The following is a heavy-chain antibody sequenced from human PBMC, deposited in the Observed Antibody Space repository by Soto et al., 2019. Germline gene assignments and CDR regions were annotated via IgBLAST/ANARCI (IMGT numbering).Heavy chain of an antibody. Sequence: SETLSLTCTVSGGSISSSSYYWGWIRQPPGKGLEWIGSIYYSGSTYYNPSLKSRVTISVDTSKNQFSLKLSSVTAADTAVYYCASTYRLLWFGEFFYWGQGTLVTVSS. J-gene: IGHJ4*02. CDR2: IYYSGST. CDR3: ASTYRLLWFGEFFY. CDR1: GGSISSSSYY. V-gene: IGHV4-39*01. D-gene: IGHD3-10*01.